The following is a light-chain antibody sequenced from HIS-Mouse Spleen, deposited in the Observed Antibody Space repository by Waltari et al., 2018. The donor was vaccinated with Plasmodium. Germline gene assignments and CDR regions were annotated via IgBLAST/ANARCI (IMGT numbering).Light chain of an antibody. CDR2: GAA. CDR1: QSVSSY. J-gene: IGKJ3*01. CDR3: QEYNNWSFT. V-gene: IGKV3-15*01. Sequence: EIVMTQSPATLSVSPGERATLTCRASQSVSSYLAWYQQKPGQAPRRLIYGAATRATGIPARFSGRGSGTEFTITISSLQSEDFAVYYCQEYNNWSFTFGPGTKVDIK.